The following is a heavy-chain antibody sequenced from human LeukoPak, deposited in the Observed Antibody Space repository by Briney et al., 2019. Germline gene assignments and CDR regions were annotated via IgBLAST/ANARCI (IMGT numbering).Heavy chain of an antibody. V-gene: IGHV3-53*01. Sequence: GGSLRLSCAVSGFTVSSNYMSWVRQAPGKGLEWVSIIYSGGTTYYADSVKGRFTISRDDSKNTVYLQMNSLRVEDTALYYCARGYARHDTSGYGIDVWGQGTTVTVAS. CDR1: GFTVSSNY. D-gene: IGHD3-22*01. CDR3: ARGYARHDTSGYGIDV. CDR2: IYSGGTT. J-gene: IGHJ3*01.